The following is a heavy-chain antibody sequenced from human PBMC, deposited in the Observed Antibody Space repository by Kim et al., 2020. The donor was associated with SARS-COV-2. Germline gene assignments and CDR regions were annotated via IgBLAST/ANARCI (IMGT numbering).Heavy chain of an antibody. CDR3: AKDKVDSYGYDSGVDV. J-gene: IGHJ6*02. V-gene: IGHV4-59*01. CDR1: GGSISGYY. CDR2: LYYSGST. D-gene: IGHD5-18*01. Sequence: SETLSLTCTVSGGSISGYYWSWIRQPPGKGLEWIGNLYYSGSTNYNPSLKSRVTISVDTSKNQFSLKLTSVTDADTAVYYCAKDKVDSYGYDSGVDVWGQGTTVTVSS.